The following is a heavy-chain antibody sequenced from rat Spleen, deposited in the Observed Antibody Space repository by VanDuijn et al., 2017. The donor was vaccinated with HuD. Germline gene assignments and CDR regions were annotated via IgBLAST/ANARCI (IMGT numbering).Heavy chain of an antibody. CDR2: ITNTGGSI. CDR3: ARAGYLRDWYFDL. J-gene: IGHJ1*01. CDR1: GFTFNNYW. D-gene: IGHD2-2*01. V-gene: IGHV5-31*01. Sequence: EVQLVESGGGLVQPGRSLKLSCVASGFTFNNYWMSWISQAPGKGLEGVASITNTGGSIYYPDSVKGRFTISRDNAQNTLYLQMNSLRSEDTSTYYCARAGYLRDWYFDLWGPGTMVTVSS.